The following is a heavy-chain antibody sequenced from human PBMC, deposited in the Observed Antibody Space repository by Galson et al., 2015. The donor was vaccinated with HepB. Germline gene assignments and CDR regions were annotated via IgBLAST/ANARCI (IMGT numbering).Heavy chain of an antibody. CDR3: ARIVDVAYGMDV. V-gene: IGHV1-2*02. D-gene: IGHD2-2*03. CDR1: GYSFTGYY. CDR2: INPDSGGT. J-gene: IGHJ6*02. Sequence: SVKVSCKASGYSFTGYYMHWVRQAPGQGLEWMGWINPDSGGTNYAQKFQGRVIMTRDTSISTAYMELGRLTSDDTAVYYCARIVDVAYGMDVWGQGTTVTVSS.